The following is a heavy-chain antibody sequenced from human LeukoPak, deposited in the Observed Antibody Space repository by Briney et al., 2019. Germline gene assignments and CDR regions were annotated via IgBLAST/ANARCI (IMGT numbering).Heavy chain of an antibody. Sequence: SVKVSCKASGGTFSSYAISWARQAPGQGLEWMGGIIPIFGTANYAQKFQGRVTITADESTSTAYMELSSLRSEDTAVYYCARDDYGDYGLGWFDPWGLGTLVTVSS. J-gene: IGHJ5*02. CDR1: GGTFSSYA. V-gene: IGHV1-69*01. CDR2: IIPIFGTA. D-gene: IGHD4-17*01. CDR3: ARDDYGDYGLGWFDP.